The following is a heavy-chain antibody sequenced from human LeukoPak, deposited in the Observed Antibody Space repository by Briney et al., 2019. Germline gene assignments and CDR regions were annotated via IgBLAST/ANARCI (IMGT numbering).Heavy chain of an antibody. V-gene: IGHV4-34*01. CDR2: INHSGST. D-gene: IGHD3-10*01. CDR3: ARGSLWFGELRG. CDR1: GGSFSGYY. J-gene: IGHJ4*02. Sequence: SETLSLTCAVYGGSFSGYYWSWIRQPPGKGLEWIGEINHSGSTNYNPSLKSRVTISVDTSKNQFSLKLSSVTAADTAVYYCARGSLWFGELRGWGQETLVTVSS.